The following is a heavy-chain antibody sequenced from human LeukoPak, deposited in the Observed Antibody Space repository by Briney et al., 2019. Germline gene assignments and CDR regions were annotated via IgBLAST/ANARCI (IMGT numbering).Heavy chain of an antibody. CDR2: FDPEDGET. Sequence: ASVKVSCKVSGYTLTELSMHWVRQAPGKGLEWMGGFDPEDGETIYAQKFQGRVTMTEDTSTDTAYMELSSLRSEDTAVYYCATGGGRITMVRGVIHNWGQGTLVTVSS. V-gene: IGHV1-24*01. CDR3: ATGGGRITMVRGVIHN. CDR1: GYTLTELS. J-gene: IGHJ4*02. D-gene: IGHD3-10*01.